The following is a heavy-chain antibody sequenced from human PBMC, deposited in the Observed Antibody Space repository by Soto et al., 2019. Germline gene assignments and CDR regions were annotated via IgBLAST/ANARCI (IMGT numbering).Heavy chain of an antibody. V-gene: IGHV3-33*01. CDR1: GFTFSRYG. Sequence: QVQLVESGGGVVQPGRSLRLSCASSGFTFSRYGMHWVRQAPGKGLEWVGVIWFDGSRQCYADSVKGRFTFSRDNSKNTLYLQMNSLRAEDTAVYYCARDRLQQLVPPYAYYYMDVWGKGTTVTVSS. D-gene: IGHD6-13*01. CDR3: ARDRLQQLVPPYAYYYMDV. CDR2: IWFDGSRQ. J-gene: IGHJ6*03.